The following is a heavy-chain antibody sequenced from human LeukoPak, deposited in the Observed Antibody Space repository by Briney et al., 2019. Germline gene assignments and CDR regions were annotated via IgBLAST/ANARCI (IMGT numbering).Heavy chain of an antibody. CDR1: GGSISSYY. D-gene: IGHD6-19*01. J-gene: IGHJ3*02. V-gene: IGHV4-59*08. CDR3: ARQGSSGWYIGAFDI. Sequence: SETLSLTCTVSGGSISSYYWSWIRRPPGKGLEWIGHIFYSGSTNYNASLKSRVTISLDTSKNQFSLKLSSVTAADTAVYYCARQGSSGWYIGAFDIWGQGTMVTVSS. CDR2: IFYSGST.